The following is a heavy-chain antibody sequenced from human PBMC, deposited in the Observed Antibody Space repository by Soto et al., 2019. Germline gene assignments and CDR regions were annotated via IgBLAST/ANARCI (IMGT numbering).Heavy chain of an antibody. V-gene: IGHV4-39*01. Sequence: QLQLQESGPGLVKPSETLSLTCTVSGGSISSSSYYWGWIRQPPGKGLEWIGSIYYSGSTYYNPSLKSRVTMSVDTSKNPFSLTLSSVTAADTAVYYCARSIAAAGTINWFDPWGQGTLVTVSS. D-gene: IGHD6-13*01. CDR1: GGSISSSSYY. CDR3: ARSIAAAGTINWFDP. J-gene: IGHJ5*02. CDR2: IYYSGST.